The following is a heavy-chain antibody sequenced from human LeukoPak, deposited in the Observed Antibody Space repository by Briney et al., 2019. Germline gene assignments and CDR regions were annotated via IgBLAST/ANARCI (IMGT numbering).Heavy chain of an antibody. D-gene: IGHD3-10*01. V-gene: IGHV3-21*01. CDR2: ISSSSSYI. CDR3: ARDRRPWFGSPRDAFDI. J-gene: IGHJ3*02. CDR1: GFNFSSYS. Sequence: PGGSLRLSCAASGFNFSSYSMNWVRQAPGKGLEWVSSISSSSSYIYYADSVKGRFTISRDNAKNSLYLQMNSLRAEDTAVYYCARDRRPWFGSPRDAFDIWGQGTMVTVSS.